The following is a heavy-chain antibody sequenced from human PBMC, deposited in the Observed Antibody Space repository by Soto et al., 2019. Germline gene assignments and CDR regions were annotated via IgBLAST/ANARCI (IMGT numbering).Heavy chain of an antibody. J-gene: IGHJ5*01. CDR1: GFIFSGSG. V-gene: IGHV3-30*03. CDR3: ARWVGGSMYDNSGKYDS. CDR2: VSNDGIRK. D-gene: IGHD3-22*01. Sequence: QVQLVESGGGVVQPGRSLRLTCAASGFIFSGSGMHWVRQAPGKGLEWVALVSNDGIRKYYGDSVKGRFTISRDNDENTLYLQMNSLRAEDTAVCYCARWVGGSMYDNSGKYDSWGQGTLVTVSS.